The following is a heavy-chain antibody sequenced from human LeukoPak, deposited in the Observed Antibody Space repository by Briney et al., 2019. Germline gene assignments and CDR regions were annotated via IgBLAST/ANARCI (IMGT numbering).Heavy chain of an antibody. CDR2: INTHSGGS. D-gene: IGHD6-19*01. CDR1: GYTFTANY. Sequence: ASVKLSCNSSGYTFTANYIHWVRQPPAPGIDLMGWINTHSGGSSSAQEFHGRVTMTRDTSIYTAYLELRSLRSDVSAIYYCAREMSVPGTMIDCWGEGSLVTVSS. CDR3: AREMSVPGTMIDC. J-gene: IGHJ4*02. V-gene: IGHV1-2*02.